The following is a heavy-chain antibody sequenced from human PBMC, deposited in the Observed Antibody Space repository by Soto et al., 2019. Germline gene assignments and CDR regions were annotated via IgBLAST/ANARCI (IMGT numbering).Heavy chain of an antibody. CDR1: GFTFSSYA. CDR3: AKDSPSYTVTTRLFDY. D-gene: IGHD4-17*01. Sequence: GGSLRLSCAASGFTFSSYAMSWVRQAPGKGLEWVSAISGSGGSTYYADSVKGRFTISRDNSKNTLYLQMNSLRAEDTAVYYCAKDSPSYTVTTRLFDYWGQGTLVTVSS. V-gene: IGHV3-23*01. J-gene: IGHJ4*02. CDR2: ISGSGGST.